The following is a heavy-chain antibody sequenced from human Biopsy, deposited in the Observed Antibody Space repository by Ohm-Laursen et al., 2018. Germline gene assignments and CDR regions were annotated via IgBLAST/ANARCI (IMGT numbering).Heavy chain of an antibody. CDR2: ISYTGGI. Sequence: SDTLSFTCTVSSVSISGYHWSWIRKSPGKGLEWLAYISYTGGISFNPSLNGRATISLDTSKNQFSLRLIYVTAADTAVYYFARMPHFDYWGQGNLVTVSS. V-gene: IGHV4-59*07. D-gene: IGHD2-2*01. CDR1: SVSISGYH. J-gene: IGHJ4*02. CDR3: ARMPHFDY.